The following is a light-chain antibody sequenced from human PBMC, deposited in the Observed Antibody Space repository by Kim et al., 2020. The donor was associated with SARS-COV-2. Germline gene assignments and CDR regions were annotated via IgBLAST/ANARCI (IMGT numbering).Light chain of an antibody. J-gene: IGKJ3*01. CDR3: LQSNSVPFT. CDR2: AAS. CDR1: QRIGTY. Sequence: DIQMTQSPSSLSASVGDRVTITCRASQRIGTYLIWYQKKPGEAPKLLIYAASSLQSGVPSRFSGSGSGTDFTLTISSLQPEDSAPFSGLQSNSVPFTFGTGTKVDIK. V-gene: IGKV1-39*01.